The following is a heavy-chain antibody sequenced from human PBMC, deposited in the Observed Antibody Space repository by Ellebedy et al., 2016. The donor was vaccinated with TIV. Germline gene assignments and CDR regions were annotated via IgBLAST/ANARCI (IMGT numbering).Heavy chain of an antibody. Sequence: PGGSLRLSCAASGFTFSSYDMHRVRQPTGKGLEWVSAIGTAGDTYYPGSVKGRFTISRDNAKTSLYLQMNSLRAGDTAVYYCARGEQQLVSGYYYYCGMDVWGQGTTVTVSS. CDR3: ARGEQQLVSGYYYYCGMDV. CDR2: IGTAGDT. CDR1: GFTFSSYD. V-gene: IGHV3-13*01. D-gene: IGHD6-13*01. J-gene: IGHJ6*02.